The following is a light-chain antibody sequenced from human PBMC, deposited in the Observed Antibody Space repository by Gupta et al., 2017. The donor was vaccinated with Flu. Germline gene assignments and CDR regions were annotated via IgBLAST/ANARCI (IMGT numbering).Light chain of an antibody. CDR1: SSDIGFYNY. V-gene: IGLV2-14*03. CDR2: DVS. Sequence: SITISCTGTSSDIGFYNYVSWYQQHPGKAPKLMIYDVSSRPSEVSNRFSGSKSGNTASLTISGLQVEDEADYYCSSYTGSSNVLFGGGTKLAVL. CDR3: SSYTGSSNVL. J-gene: IGLJ2*01.